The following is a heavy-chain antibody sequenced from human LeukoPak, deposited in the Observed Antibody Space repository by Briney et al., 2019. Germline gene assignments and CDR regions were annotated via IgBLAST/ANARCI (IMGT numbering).Heavy chain of an antibody. Sequence: SETLSLTCTVSGGSISSYYWSWIRQPPGKGLEWIGYIYYSGSTNYNPSLKSRVTISVDTSKNQFSLKLSSVTAADTAVYYCARGGYYGSGSNFDYWGQGTLVTVSS. D-gene: IGHD3-10*01. CDR2: IYYSGST. V-gene: IGHV4-59*12. J-gene: IGHJ4*02. CDR1: GGSISSYY. CDR3: ARGGYYGSGSNFDY.